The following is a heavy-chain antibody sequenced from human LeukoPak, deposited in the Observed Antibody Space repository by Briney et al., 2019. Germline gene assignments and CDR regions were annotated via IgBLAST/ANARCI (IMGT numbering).Heavy chain of an antibody. D-gene: IGHD2-15*01. CDR3: AKQRIVVVVAAYYFDY. CDR2: IIGSGGST. CDR1: GFTFSSYA. J-gene: IGHJ4*02. V-gene: IGHV3-23*01. Sequence: GGSLRLSCAASGFTFSSYAMSWVRQAPGKGLEWVSAIIGSGGSTYYADSVKGRFTISRDNSKNTLYLQMNSLRAEDTAVYYCAKQRIVVVVAAYYFDYWGQGTLVTVSS.